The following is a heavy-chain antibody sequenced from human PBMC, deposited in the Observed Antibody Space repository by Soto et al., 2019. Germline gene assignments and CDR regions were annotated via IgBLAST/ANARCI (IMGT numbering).Heavy chain of an antibody. CDR2: IIPILDIA. J-gene: IGHJ5*02. V-gene: IGHV1-69*02. CDR3: DIVVRGVIAPPFDP. CDR1: GGTFSSYT. Sequence: QVQLVQSGAEVKKPGSSVKVSCKASGGTFSSYTISWVRQAPGQGLAWMGRIIPILDIANYAQKFQGRVTITADKSTSTAYMELSSLRSEDTAVYYCDIVVRGVIAPPFDPWGQGTLVTVSS. D-gene: IGHD3-10*01.